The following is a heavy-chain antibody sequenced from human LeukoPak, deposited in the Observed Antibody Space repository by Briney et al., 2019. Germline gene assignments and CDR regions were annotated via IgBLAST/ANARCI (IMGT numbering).Heavy chain of an antibody. CDR3: AKEGYCSSTSCYIHYYGMDV. D-gene: IGHD2-2*02. J-gene: IGHJ6*04. CDR1: GFTFSSYA. V-gene: IGHV3-23*01. CDR2: ISGSGGST. Sequence: GGSLRLSCAASGFTFSSYAMSWVRQAPGKGLEWVSAISGSGGSTYYADSVKGRFTISRDNSKNTLYLQMNSLRAEDTAVYYCAKEGYCSSTSCYIHYYGMDVRGKGTTVTVSS.